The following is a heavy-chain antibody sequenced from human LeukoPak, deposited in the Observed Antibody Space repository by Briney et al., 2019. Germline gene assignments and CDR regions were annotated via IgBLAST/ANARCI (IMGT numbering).Heavy chain of an antibody. V-gene: IGHV3-23*01. Sequence: QTGGSLRLSCAASGFTFSSYAMSWVRQAPGKGLEWVSAISGSGGSTYYADSVKGRFTISRDNAKNSLYLQMNSLRAEDTAVYYCARASIAARSSPFDYWGQGTLVTVSS. D-gene: IGHD6-6*01. CDR2: ISGSGGST. CDR3: ARASIAARSSPFDY. CDR1: GFTFSSYA. J-gene: IGHJ4*02.